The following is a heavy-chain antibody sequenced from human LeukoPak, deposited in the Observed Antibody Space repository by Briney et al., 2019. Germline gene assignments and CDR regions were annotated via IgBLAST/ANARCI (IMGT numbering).Heavy chain of an antibody. J-gene: IGHJ3*02. V-gene: IGHV3-9*01. CDR1: GFTFDDSA. CDR2: ISLNSGSI. Sequence: SLRLSCATSGFTFDDSAMHSVRQAPGKCLEWVSGISLNSGSISYADSVKGRFTISRDNAKNSLYLQMNSLRAEDTALYYCAKDSEEGYCSSTSCSLGAFDIWGQGKMVTVSS. CDR3: AKDSEEGYCSSTSCSLGAFDI. D-gene: IGHD2-2*01.